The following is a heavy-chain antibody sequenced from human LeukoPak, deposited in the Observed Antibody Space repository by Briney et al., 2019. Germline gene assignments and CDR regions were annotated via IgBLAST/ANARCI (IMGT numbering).Heavy chain of an antibody. J-gene: IGHJ4*02. CDR3: ARASRDGYNDFDY. CDR2: ISSSSSYI. Sequence: PGGSLRLSCAASGFTFSSYSMNWVRQAPGKGLEWVSSISSSSSYIYYADSVKGRFTISRDNAKNSLYLQMNSLRAEDTAVYYCARASRDGYNDFDYWGRGTLVTVSS. V-gene: IGHV3-21*01. CDR1: GFTFSSYS. D-gene: IGHD5-24*01.